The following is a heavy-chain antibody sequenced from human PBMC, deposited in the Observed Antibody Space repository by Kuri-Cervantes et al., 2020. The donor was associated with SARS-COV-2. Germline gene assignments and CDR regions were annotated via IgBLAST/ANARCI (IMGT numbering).Heavy chain of an antibody. CDR3: ASELLLRFDY. D-gene: IGHD1-26*01. CDR2: IRYDGSNK. CDR1: GFTFSSYG. J-gene: IGHJ4*02. Sequence: GGSLRLSCAASGFTFSSYGMHWVRQAPGKGLEWVAFIRYDGSNKYYADSVKGRFTISRDNSKNTLYLQMNSLRAEDTAVYYCASELLLRFDYWGQGTLVTVS. V-gene: IGHV3-30*02.